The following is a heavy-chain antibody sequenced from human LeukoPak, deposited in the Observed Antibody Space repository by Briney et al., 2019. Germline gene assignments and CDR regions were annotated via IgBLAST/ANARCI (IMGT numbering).Heavy chain of an antibody. Sequence: GGSLRLSCAASGFTFSSYWMSWVRQAPGKGLEWVANIKQDGSEKYYVDSVKGRFTISRDNAKNSLYLQMNSLRAEDTAVYYCARDRAAHPWELSVMDVLGQGTTVTVSS. CDR2: IKQDGSEK. CDR3: ARDRAAHPWELSVMDV. CDR1: GFTFSSYW. V-gene: IGHV3-7*01. J-gene: IGHJ6*02. D-gene: IGHD3-10*01.